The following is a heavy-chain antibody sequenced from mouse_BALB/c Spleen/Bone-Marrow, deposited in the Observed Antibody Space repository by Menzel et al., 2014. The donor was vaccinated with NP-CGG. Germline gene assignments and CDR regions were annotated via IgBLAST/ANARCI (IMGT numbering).Heavy chain of an antibody. Sequence: VQRVESGAELARPGASVKMSCKASGYTFTSYTMHWVKQRPGQGLEWIGYINPSSGYTNYNQKFKDKATLTADKSSSTAYMQLSSLTSEDSAVYYCARSRNYEEVDYWGQGTTLTVSS. V-gene: IGHV1-4*01. J-gene: IGHJ2*01. CDR3: ARSRNYEEVDY. CDR2: INPSSGYT. D-gene: IGHD2-4*01. CDR1: GYTFTSYT.